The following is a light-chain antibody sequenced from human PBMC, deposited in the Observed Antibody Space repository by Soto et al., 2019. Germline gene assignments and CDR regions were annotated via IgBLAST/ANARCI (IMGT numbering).Light chain of an antibody. CDR2: GGS. J-gene: IGKJ1*01. CDR3: QQYSSSRT. CDR1: QSVSSNH. V-gene: IGKV3-20*01. Sequence: EIVLTQSPGTLSLSPGERATLYCRASQSVSSNHLAWYQQKPGQAPRLLIYGGSSRATGIPVRFSGSESETDFTLTITRLEPEDFAVYYCQQYSSSRTFGQGTKVDI.